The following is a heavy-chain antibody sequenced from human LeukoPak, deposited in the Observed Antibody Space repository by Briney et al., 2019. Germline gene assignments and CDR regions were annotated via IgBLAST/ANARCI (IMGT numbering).Heavy chain of an antibody. D-gene: IGHD3-10*01. CDR3: ARDFVGGLTGMDV. Sequence: GASVKVSCKASGYTFTNYAMHWVRQAPGQRLEWTGWITAGNGNTEYSQKFQGRVTINRDTSASTAYMELSSLRSEDTAVYYCARDFVGGLTGMDVWGQGTTVTVSS. J-gene: IGHJ6*02. CDR2: ITAGNGNT. CDR1: GYTFTNYA. V-gene: IGHV1-3*01.